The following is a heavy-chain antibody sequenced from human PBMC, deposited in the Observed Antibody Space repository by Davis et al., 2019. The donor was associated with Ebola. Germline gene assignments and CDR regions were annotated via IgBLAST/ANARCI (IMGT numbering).Heavy chain of an antibody. CDR2: TEPSDSYT. CDR3: AKQGYYYYGMDV. D-gene: IGHD1/OR15-1a*01. V-gene: IGHV5-10-1*01. Sequence: KVSCTGSGYNFRSYWITWVRQMPGKGLEWMGRTEPSDSYTNYSPSFQGHVTISADKSISTAYLQWSSLKASDTAMYYCAKQGYYYYGMDVWGQGTTVTVSS. J-gene: IGHJ6*02. CDR1: GYNFRSYW.